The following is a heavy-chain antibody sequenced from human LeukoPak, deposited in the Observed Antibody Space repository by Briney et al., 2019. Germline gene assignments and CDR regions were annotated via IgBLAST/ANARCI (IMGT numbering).Heavy chain of an antibody. J-gene: IGHJ6*03. V-gene: IGHV4-59*01. D-gene: IGHD6-13*01. CDR2: IYYSGST. Sequence: SETLSLTCSVSGDSISSYHWSWIRQPPGKGLEYIGYIYYSGSTNYNPSLKSRVTISVDTSKNQFSLKLSSVTAADTAVYYCARAPRDSSSWYRYYYYYMDVWGKGTTVTIS. CDR1: GDSISSYH. CDR3: ARAPRDSSSWYRYYYYYMDV.